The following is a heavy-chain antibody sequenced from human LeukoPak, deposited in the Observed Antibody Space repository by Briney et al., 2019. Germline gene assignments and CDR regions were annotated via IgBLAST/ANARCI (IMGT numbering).Heavy chain of an antibody. V-gene: IGHV3-21*01. CDR3: ARSRGLDV. Sequence: PGGSLRLSCAASGFTFSTFTMNWVRQAPGKGLECVSSISSSSYIYYADSVKGRFTISRDNAKNSLYLQMNSLRAEDTAVYFCARSRGLDVWGQGTTVAVSS. J-gene: IGHJ6*02. CDR2: ISSSSYI. D-gene: IGHD5/OR15-5a*01. CDR1: GFTFSTFT.